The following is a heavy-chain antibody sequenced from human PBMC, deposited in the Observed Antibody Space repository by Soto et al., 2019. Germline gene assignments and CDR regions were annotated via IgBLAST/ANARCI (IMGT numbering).Heavy chain of an antibody. CDR2: ISAHNDNT. J-gene: IGHJ4*02. CDR3: ARGRYGHY. Sequence: QVHLVQSGAEVRKPGASVKVSCKGSGYTFTSYGIAWVRQAPGQGLEWMGWISAHNDNTNYAQKVQGRVTVTRDTSTSTAYMELRNLRSDDTAVYYCARGRYGHYWGQGALVTVS. D-gene: IGHD1-1*01. CDR1: GYTFTSYG. V-gene: IGHV1-18*01.